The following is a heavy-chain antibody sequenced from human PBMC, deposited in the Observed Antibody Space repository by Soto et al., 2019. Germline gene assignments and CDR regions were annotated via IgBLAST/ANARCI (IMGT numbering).Heavy chain of an antibody. CDR3: GRVMIGTSRHTDSDY. J-gene: IGHJ4*02. V-gene: IGHV4-38-2*01. D-gene: IGHD2-2*01. Sequence: ETLSLTCAVSGYSISSGNYWGWIRQTPGKGLEWIGNIDYNGVTYYNPSLKSRVTVSKDTSKNQFSLKVASVTAADTAIYYCGRVMIGTSRHTDSDYWGQGTQVTVSS. CDR1: GYSISSGNY. CDR2: IDYNGVT.